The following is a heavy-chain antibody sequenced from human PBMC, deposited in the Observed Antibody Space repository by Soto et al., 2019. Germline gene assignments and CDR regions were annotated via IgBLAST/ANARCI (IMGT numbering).Heavy chain of an antibody. CDR2: IIPIFGTA. CDR3: AREKGIAVAGTFRYYGMDV. J-gene: IGHJ6*02. V-gene: IGHV1-69*13. CDR1: GGTFSSYA. Sequence: EASVKVSCKASGGTFSSYAISWVRQAPGQGLEWMGGIIPIFGTANYAQKFQGRVTITSDESTSTAYMELSSLRSEDTAVYYCAREKGIAVAGTFRYYGMDVWGQGTTVTVSS. D-gene: IGHD6-19*01.